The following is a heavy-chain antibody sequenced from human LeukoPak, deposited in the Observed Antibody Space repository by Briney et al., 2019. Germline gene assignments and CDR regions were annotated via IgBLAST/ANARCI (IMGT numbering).Heavy chain of an antibody. CDR1: GFTFSSYG. Sequence: PGGSLRLSCAASGFTFSSYGMHWVRQAPGKGLEWVAFIRYDGSNKYYADSVKGRFTISRDNSKNTLYLQMNSLRAEDTAVYYCAKGGKDTAWPYYYYYMDVWGKGTTVTISS. J-gene: IGHJ6*03. V-gene: IGHV3-30*02. D-gene: IGHD5-18*01. CDR2: IRYDGSNK. CDR3: AKGGKDTAWPYYYYYMDV.